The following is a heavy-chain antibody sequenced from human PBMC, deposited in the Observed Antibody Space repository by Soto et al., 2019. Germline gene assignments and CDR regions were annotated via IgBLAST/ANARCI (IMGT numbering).Heavy chain of an antibody. J-gene: IGHJ6*02. CDR1: GVSINSGGAY. D-gene: IGHD1-26*01. V-gene: IGHV4-31*02. Sequence: SEKLSLTCTVSGVSINSGGAYWNWIRQQPGKGLEWIGYSYYIGSSYYNPSLQSRVTISVDTSKNQVYLKLTSVTAADTAVYYCARAGGIVAAMHYKGLDVRGQGAAVT. CDR3: ARAGGIVAAMHYKGLDV. CDR2: SYYIGSS.